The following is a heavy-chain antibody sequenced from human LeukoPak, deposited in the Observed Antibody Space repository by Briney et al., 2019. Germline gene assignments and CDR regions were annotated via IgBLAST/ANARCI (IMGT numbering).Heavy chain of an antibody. CDR1: GFTFRSYA. CDR3: STVRGVYYYYGMAV. J-gene: IGHJ6*04. V-gene: IGHV3-23*01. CDR2: ISRSGGST. Sequence: PAGSLRLSCSASGFTFRSYAMIWVRQAPGKGLQGVAAISRSGGSTYYADSVKGRFTISRGNAKNTLSMSMNSLRAEDPAVYYCSTVRGVYYYYGMAVWGKGTTVTVSS. D-gene: IGHD5/OR15-5a*01.